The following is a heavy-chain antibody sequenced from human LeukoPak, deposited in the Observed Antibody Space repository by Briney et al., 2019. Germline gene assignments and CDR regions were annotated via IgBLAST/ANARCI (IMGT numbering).Heavy chain of an antibody. CDR3: ARQGSGNYLSPVNY. CDR2: IYYSGST. D-gene: IGHD1-26*01. J-gene: IGHJ4*02. Sequence: SETLSLTCTVSGGSISSSSYYWGWIRQPPGKGLEWIGTIYYSGSTYYNPSLKSRVTISVDTSKNQFSLKLSSVTAADTAVYYCARQGSGNYLSPVNYWGQGTLVTVSS. CDR1: GGSISSSSYY. V-gene: IGHV4-39*01.